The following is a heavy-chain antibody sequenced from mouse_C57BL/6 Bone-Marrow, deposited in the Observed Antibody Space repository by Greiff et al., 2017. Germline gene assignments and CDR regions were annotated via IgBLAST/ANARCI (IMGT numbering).Heavy chain of an antibody. CDR2: ISSGSSTI. D-gene: IGHD1-1*01. Sequence: EVMLVESGGGLVKPGGSLKLSCAASGFTFSDYGMHWVRQAPEKGLEWVAYISSGSSTIYYADTVKGRFNISRDNAKNTLFLQMTSLRSEDTAMYYCARRTTEGYFDVWGTGTTVTVSS. CDR1: GFTFSDYG. CDR3: ARRTTEGYFDV. V-gene: IGHV5-17*01. J-gene: IGHJ1*03.